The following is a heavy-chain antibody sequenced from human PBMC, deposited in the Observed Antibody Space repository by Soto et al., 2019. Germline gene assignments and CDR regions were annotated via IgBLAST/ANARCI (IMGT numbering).Heavy chain of an antibody. J-gene: IGHJ6*03. CDR3: AKDRIAARPRLRYYYYMDV. D-gene: IGHD6-6*01. V-gene: IGHV3-23*01. Sequence: GSLRLSCAASGFTFSSYAMSWVRQAPGKGLEWVSAISGSGGSTYYADSVKGRFTISRDNSKNTLYLQMNSLRAEDTAVYYCAKDRIAARPRLRYYYYMDVWGKGTTVTVSS. CDR1: GFTFSSYA. CDR2: ISGSGGST.